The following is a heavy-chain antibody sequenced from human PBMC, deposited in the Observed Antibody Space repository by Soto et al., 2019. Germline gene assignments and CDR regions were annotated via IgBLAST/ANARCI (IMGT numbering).Heavy chain of an antibody. Sequence: ASVKVSCKASGYRLRMYALHWVRQAPGQRLEWMAWINNGNGDTIHSQKFQGRVIITRDTSANTVYMELRSLTSEDTAVYYCARAGVAYDAFDIWGQGTMVTVSS. CDR3: ARAGVAYDAFDI. V-gene: IGHV1-3*04. CDR2: INNGNGDT. D-gene: IGHD3-3*01. J-gene: IGHJ3*02. CDR1: GYRLRMYA.